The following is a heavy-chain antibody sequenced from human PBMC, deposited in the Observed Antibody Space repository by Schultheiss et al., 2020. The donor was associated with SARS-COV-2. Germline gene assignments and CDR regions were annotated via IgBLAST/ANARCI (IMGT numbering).Heavy chain of an antibody. J-gene: IGHJ6*02. CDR2: IYTSGST. V-gene: IGHV4-39*07. D-gene: IGHD3-3*01. CDR3: ARVRRDFGVADYYYGMDV. CDR1: GGSISSSSYY. Sequence: SETLSLTCTVSGGSISSSSYYWGWIRQPPGKGLEWIGSIYTSGSTNYNPSLKSRVTMSVDTSKNQFSLKLSSVTAADTAVYYCARVRRDFGVADYYYGMDVWGQGTTVTVSS.